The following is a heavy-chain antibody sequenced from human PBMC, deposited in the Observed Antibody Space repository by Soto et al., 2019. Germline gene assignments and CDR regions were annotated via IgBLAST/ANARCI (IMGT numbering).Heavy chain of an antibody. CDR2: IVPILGPA. CDR3: ARAAKRYFYS. V-gene: IGHV1-69*06. Sequence: QVQLVQSGAEVKKPGSSVNVSCKASGGTFNTFAISWVRQAPGQGLEYLGGIVPILGPAFYAQRFQGRVTITADKSTNTAYLELTSLSSEDTAVYYCARAAKRYFYSWGQGTQVTVSS. J-gene: IGHJ4*02. CDR1: GGTFNTFA.